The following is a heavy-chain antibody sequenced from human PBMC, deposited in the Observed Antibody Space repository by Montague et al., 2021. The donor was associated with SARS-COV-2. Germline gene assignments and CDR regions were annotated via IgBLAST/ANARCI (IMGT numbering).Heavy chain of an antibody. D-gene: IGHD6-19*01. CDR2: INHSGST. Sequence: SKTLSLTCAVYGGSFSGYYWSWIRQPPGKGLEWIGEINHSGSTNXNPSLKSRVTISVDTSKNQFSLKLSSVTAADTAVYYCARGSRQWLVRPPHYYYFDYWGQGTLVTVSS. J-gene: IGHJ4*02. CDR3: ARGSRQWLVRPPHYYYFDY. V-gene: IGHV4-34*01. CDR1: GGSFSGYY.